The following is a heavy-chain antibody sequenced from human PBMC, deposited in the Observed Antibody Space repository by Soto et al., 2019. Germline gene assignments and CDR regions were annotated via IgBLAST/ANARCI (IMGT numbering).Heavy chain of an antibody. Sequence: GGAPRPSCAAPGFTLCRVSGALVRPAPGKGLEWVSTISVSGNTYYADSMKGRFTISRDNSESTLYLQMNSLRAEDTAIYYCARQGCDVTCYFFDYWGQGSLVTVSS. D-gene: IGHD2-15*01. CDR1: GFTLCRVS. J-gene: IGHJ4*02. CDR2: ISVSGNT. CDR3: ARQGCDVTCYFFDY. V-gene: IGHV3-23*01.